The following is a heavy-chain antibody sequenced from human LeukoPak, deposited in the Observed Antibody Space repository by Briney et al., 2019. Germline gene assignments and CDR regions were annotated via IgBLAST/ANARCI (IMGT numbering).Heavy chain of an antibody. Sequence: GESLQISCTGSRYSFTSYWIGWVRPMPGKGLAWMGIIYPSDSDTQYSPSFQGQVTFSADKSFGTAYLQWSSLKASDTAIYYCATSFDTSGSDAFDIWGQGTMVTVSS. CDR3: ATSFDTSGSDAFDI. CDR2: IYPSDSDT. V-gene: IGHV5-51*01. CDR1: RYSFTSYW. J-gene: IGHJ3*02. D-gene: IGHD3-22*01.